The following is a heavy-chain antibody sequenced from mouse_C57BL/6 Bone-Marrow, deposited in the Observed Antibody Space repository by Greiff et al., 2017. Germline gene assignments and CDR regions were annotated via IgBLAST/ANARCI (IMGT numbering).Heavy chain of an antibody. CDR3: ARGGYDAWCAY. CDR2: IYPGDGDT. Sequence: ESGPELVKPGASVKISCKASGYAFSSSWMNWVKQRPGKGLEWIGRIYPGDGDTNYNGKFKGKGTLTADKSSSTAYMQLSSLTSEDSAVYFCARGGYDAWCAYWGQGTLVTVSA. CDR1: GYAFSSSW. V-gene: IGHV1-82*01. J-gene: IGHJ3*01. D-gene: IGHD2-2*01.